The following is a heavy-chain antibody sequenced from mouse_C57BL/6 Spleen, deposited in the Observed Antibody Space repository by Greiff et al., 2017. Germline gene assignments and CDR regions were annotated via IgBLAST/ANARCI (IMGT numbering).Heavy chain of an antibody. CDR2: IDPSDSYT. J-gene: IGHJ2*01. V-gene: IGHV1-69*01. CDR3: ARRYYGSFYYFNY. CDR1: GYTFTSYW. Sequence: QVQLQQPGAELVMPGASVKLSCKASGYTFTSYWMHWVKQRPGQGLEWIGEIDPSDSYTNYNQKFKGKSTLTVDKSSSTAYMQLSSRTYEDSAVYYCARRYYGSFYYFNYWGQGTTLTVSS. D-gene: IGHD1-1*01.